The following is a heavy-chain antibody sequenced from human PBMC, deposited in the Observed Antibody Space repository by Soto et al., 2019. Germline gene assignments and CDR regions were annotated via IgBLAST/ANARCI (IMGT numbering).Heavy chain of an antibody. D-gene: IGHD3-22*01. CDR1: GGSISSYY. V-gene: IGHV4-59*01. CDR3: AGKGHYYDSSGYYPYAFDI. Sequence: QVQLQESGPGLVKPSETLSLTCTVSGGSISSYYWSWIRQPPGKGLEWIGYIYYSGSTNYNPSLKSRVTISVATSKNQFSRKLSSVTGADTAVYYCAGKGHYYDSSGYYPYAFDIWGQGTMVTVSS. J-gene: IGHJ3*02. CDR2: IYYSGST.